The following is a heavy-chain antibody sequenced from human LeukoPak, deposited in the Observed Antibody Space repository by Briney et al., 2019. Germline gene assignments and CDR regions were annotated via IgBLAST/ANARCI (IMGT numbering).Heavy chain of an antibody. D-gene: IGHD6-19*01. CDR3: AREGTGYSSGWPDY. V-gene: IGHV1-69*13. CDR2: IIPIFGTA. CDR1: GGTFSSYA. Sequence: GASVKVSCKASGGTFSSYAISWVRQAPGQGLEWMGGIIPIFGTANYAQKFQGRVTITADESTSTAYMELSSLRSEDTAVYYCAREGTGYSSGWPDYWGQGTLVTVSS. J-gene: IGHJ4*02.